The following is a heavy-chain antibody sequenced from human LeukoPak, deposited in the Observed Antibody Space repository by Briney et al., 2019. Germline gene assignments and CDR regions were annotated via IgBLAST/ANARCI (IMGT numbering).Heavy chain of an antibody. V-gene: IGHV3-23*01. CDR1: GFTFGTFA. CDR3: AKGHYDFRDY. J-gene: IGHJ4*02. CDR2: ITGDDST. Sequence: GESLRLSCAASGFTFGTFAFSWVRQAPGKGLEWVSSITGDDSTYYADSVKGRFTISRDTSSNTLYLQMNSLRAEDTALYYCAKGHYDFRDYWGQGTLVTVSS. D-gene: IGHD3-3*01.